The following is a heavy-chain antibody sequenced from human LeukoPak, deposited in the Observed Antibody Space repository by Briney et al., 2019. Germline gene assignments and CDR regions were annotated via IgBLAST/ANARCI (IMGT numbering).Heavy chain of an antibody. J-gene: IGHJ6*02. V-gene: IGHV3-53*04. CDR3: AREPIQKAGMDV. D-gene: IGHD3-3*01. Sequence: GGSLRLSCAASGFTVSSNHMSWVRQAPGKGLVWVSVIYSGGSTYYADSVKGRFTISRHNSKNTLYLQMNSLRAEDTAVYYCAREPIQKAGMDVWGQGTTVTVSS. CDR1: GFTVSSNH. CDR2: IYSGGST.